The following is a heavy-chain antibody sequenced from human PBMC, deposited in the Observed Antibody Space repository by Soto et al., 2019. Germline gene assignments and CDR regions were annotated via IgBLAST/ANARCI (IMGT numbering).Heavy chain of an antibody. J-gene: IGHJ6*02. V-gene: IGHV4-30-4*08. CDR3: ACIFSGGYGYGFYYYGMDV. CDR2: IYYSENT. D-gene: IGHD5-18*01. Sequence: PSETLSLTCTVSGGSISSGGYYWSWIRQHPGKGLEWIGYIYYSENTYYNPSLKSRVAISGDTSKNQFSLKLSSVTAADTAVYYCACIFSGGYGYGFYYYGMDVWGQGTTVTVSS. CDR1: GGSISSGGYY.